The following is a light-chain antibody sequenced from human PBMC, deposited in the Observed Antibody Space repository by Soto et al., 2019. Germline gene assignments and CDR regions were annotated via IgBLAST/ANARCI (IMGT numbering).Light chain of an antibody. Sequence: QSALTQPASVSASPGLSITISCTGTSSDVGGYYLVSWYQQHPGKAPKLMIYEGSKRPSGVSSRFSGSKSGNTASLTISGLQTEDEADYYCSSYSDSSTLVFGGGTKLTVL. J-gene: IGLJ3*02. CDR3: SSYSDSSTLV. CDR2: EGS. CDR1: SSDVGGYYL. V-gene: IGLV2-23*01.